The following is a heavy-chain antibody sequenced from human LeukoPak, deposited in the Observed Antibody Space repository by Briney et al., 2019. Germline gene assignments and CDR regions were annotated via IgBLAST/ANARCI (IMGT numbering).Heavy chain of an antibody. V-gene: IGHV3-11*04. CDR1: GFTFSDYY. CDR3: ARDIDGLFGLLGELSFDY. Sequence: GGSLRLSCAASGFTFSDYYMSWIRQAPGKGLEWVSYISSSGSTIYYADSVKGRFTISRDNAKNSLYLQMNSLRAADTAVYYCARDIDGLFGLLGELSFDYWGQGTLVTVSS. CDR2: ISSSGSTI. J-gene: IGHJ4*02. D-gene: IGHD3-10*01.